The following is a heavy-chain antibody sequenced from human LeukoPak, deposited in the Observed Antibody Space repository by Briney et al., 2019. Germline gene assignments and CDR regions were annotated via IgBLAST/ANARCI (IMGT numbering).Heavy chain of an antibody. V-gene: IGHV1-69*06. CDR1: GGTFSSYA. CDR3: ARVGGSYPNYFDY. J-gene: IGHJ4*02. D-gene: IGHD1-26*01. CDR2: VIPIFGTA. Sequence: ASVKVSCKASGGTFSSYAISWVRQAPGQGLEWMGGVIPIFGTANYAQKFQGRVTITADKSTSTAYMELSSLRSEDTAVYYCARVGGSYPNYFDYWGQGTLVTVSS.